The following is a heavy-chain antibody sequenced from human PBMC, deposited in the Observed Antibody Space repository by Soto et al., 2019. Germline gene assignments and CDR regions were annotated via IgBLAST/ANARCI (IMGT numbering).Heavy chain of an antibody. Sequence: QVQLVQSGAEVKKPESSVKVSCKAPGGTFSTYAISWVRQAPGQGLEWMGGIIPMFGTANYVQRFQDRVTITADESTNTVYMELCSLRSEDTAVYFCASGIQLWLRRINNGYSGWGQGTLVTVSS. J-gene: IGHJ4*02. CDR1: GGTFSTYA. CDR3: ASGIQLWLRRINNGYSG. V-gene: IGHV1-69*12. CDR2: IIPMFGTA. D-gene: IGHD5-18*01.